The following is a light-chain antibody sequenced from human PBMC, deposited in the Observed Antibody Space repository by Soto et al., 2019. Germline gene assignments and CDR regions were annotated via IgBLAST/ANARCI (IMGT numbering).Light chain of an antibody. Sequence: DIVMTQSPDSLAVSLGERATINCKSSQSVLYSSKNKNYLSWYQQKPGQPPKLLVYWASTRESGVPDRFSGSGSGTDFTLSISSLQAEDVAVYYCQQYSSSPFTFGPGTKVDLK. CDR2: WAS. V-gene: IGKV4-1*01. CDR3: QQYSSSPFT. CDR1: QSVLYSSKNKNY. J-gene: IGKJ3*01.